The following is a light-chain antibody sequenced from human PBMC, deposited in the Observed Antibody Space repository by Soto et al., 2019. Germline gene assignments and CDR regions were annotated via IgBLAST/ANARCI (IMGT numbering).Light chain of an antibody. CDR1: QGINTY. CDR3: QQLNTYSS. CDR2: DAS. V-gene: IGKV1-9*01. Sequence: DIQLTQSPSFLSASVGDRVTITCRASQGINTYLAWYQQKLGKAPKVLIYDASELHSGVPSRFSGSGSGTEFTLTISSLQPEDFATYFCQQLNTYSSFGGGTKVEIK. J-gene: IGKJ4*01.